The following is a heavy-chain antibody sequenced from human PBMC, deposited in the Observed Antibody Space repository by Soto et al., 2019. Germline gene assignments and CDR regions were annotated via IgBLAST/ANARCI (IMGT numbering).Heavy chain of an antibody. CDR3: ARDGTPIYIAVAANPGYNWFDP. Sequence: PGGSLRLSCAASGFTFDDYGMSWVRQAPGKGLEWVSGINWNGGSTGYADSVKGRFTISRDNAKNSLYLQMNSLRAEDTALYYCARDGTPIYIAVAANPGYNWFDPWGQGTLVTVSS. V-gene: IGHV3-20*04. CDR1: GFTFDDYG. D-gene: IGHD6-19*01. CDR2: INWNGGST. J-gene: IGHJ5*02.